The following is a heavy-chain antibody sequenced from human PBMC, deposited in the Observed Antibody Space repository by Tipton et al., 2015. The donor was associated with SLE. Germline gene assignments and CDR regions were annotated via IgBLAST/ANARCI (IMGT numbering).Heavy chain of an antibody. CDR3: VREDLQHFDS. CDR2: IIPIFGTA. V-gene: IGHV1-69*01. J-gene: IGHJ4*02. Sequence: QSGAEVKKPGSSVKVSCKASGGTFNSFAVNWVRQAPGQGLEWVGGIIPIFGTAKYAQKFQGRVTITADESTRTGYMELRSLRSEDTAIYYCVREDLQHFDSWGQGTPVIVSS. CDR1: GGTFNSFA.